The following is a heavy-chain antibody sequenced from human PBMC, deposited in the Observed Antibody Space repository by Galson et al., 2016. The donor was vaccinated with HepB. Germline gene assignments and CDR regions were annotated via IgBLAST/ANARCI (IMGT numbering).Heavy chain of an antibody. V-gene: IGHV1-2*02. D-gene: IGHD3-10*01. CDR3: AGVGGSFIDTFDI. Sequence: SVKVSCKASGYTFIGYYIHWVRQAPGQGLEWMGWISPSSGGTSYAQKFQGRVTMTRDRSIKTAYMEVTRLTSDDTAVYYCAGVGGSFIDTFDIWGQGTLVTVSS. CDR2: ISPSSGGT. CDR1: GYTFIGYY. J-gene: IGHJ3*02.